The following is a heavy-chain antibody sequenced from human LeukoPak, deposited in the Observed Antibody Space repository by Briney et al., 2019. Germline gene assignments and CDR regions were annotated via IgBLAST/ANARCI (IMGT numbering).Heavy chain of an antibody. CDR2: LYSGDNT. Sequence: GGSLRLSCAASGFTVSDNYMSWVRQAPGKGLEWVSILYSGDNTYYADSVKGRFTISRDNAKNSLYLQMNSLRAEDTAVYYCARERFYYYYGMDVWGQGTTVTVSS. CDR3: ARERFYYYYGMDV. CDR1: GFTVSDNY. D-gene: IGHD3-3*01. V-gene: IGHV3-53*01. J-gene: IGHJ6*02.